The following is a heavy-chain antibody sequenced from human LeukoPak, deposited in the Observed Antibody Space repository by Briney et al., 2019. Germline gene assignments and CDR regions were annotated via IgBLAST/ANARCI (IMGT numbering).Heavy chain of an antibody. CDR3: AKLPANYDILTGYYTPPNYFDY. V-gene: IGHV3-23*01. CDR1: KFTFSTSA. D-gene: IGHD3-9*01. CDR2: ISGSGANT. Sequence: PGGSQRLSCAASKFTFSTSAMSWVRQAPGKGLEWVSAISGSGANTYYVDSVKGRFTISRDNSKNTLYLQMNSLRAEDTAVYYCAKLPANYDILTGYYTPPNYFDYWGQGTLVTVSS. J-gene: IGHJ4*02.